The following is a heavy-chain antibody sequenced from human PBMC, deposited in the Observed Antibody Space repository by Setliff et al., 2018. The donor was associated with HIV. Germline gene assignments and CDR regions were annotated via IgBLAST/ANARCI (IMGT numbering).Heavy chain of an antibody. V-gene: IGHV1-3*01. J-gene: IGHJ6*02. CDR2: INAGNGNT. CDR1: GYTFTSYA. Sequence: ASVKVSCKASGYTFTSYAMHWVRQAPGQRLEWMGWINAGNGNTKYSQKFQGRVTITRDTSASTAYMELSSLRSEDTAVYYCARGGVCTSSSCGGIYYYGMDVWSQGTTVTVSS. D-gene: IGHD2-2*01. CDR3: ARGGVCTSSSCGGIYYYGMDV.